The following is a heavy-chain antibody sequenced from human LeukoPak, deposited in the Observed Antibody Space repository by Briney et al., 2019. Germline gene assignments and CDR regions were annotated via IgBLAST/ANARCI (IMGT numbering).Heavy chain of an antibody. V-gene: IGHV3-74*01. Sequence: PGGSLRLSCAASGFTFSSHWMHWVRQAPGKGLVWVSRINSDGSSISYADSVKGRFTISRDNAKNTLYLQMNSLRAEDMAVYYCARESGSSRSFDYWGQGTLVTVSS. J-gene: IGHJ4*02. CDR3: ARESGSSRSFDY. CDR2: INSDGSSI. D-gene: IGHD6-6*01. CDR1: GFTFSSHW.